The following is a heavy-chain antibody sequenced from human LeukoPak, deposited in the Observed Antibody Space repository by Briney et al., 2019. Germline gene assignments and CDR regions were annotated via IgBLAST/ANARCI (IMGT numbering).Heavy chain of an antibody. Sequence: SVKVSCKASGFTFTSSATQWVRQARGQRLEWIGWIVVGSGNTNYAQKFQERVTITRDMSTSTVYMELSSLRSEDTAVYYCAAREMAVSYYFDYWGQGTLVTVSS. CDR2: IVVGSGNT. D-gene: IGHD5-24*01. V-gene: IGHV1-58*02. CDR1: GFTFTSSA. J-gene: IGHJ4*02. CDR3: AAREMAVSYYFDY.